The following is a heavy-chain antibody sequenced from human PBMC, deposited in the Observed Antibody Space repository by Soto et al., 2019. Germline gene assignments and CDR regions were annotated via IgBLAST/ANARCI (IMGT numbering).Heavy chain of an antibody. CDR1: GFTFSSYW. V-gene: IGHV3-74*01. CDR2: INGDGSST. CDR3: TRDVYYDFWSGYSAYYYYMDV. D-gene: IGHD3-3*01. J-gene: IGHJ6*03. Sequence: GGSLRLSCAASGFTFSSYWMHWVRQAPGKGLVWVSRINGDGSSTTHADSVRGRFTISRDNTKNTLYLQMNSLRAEDTAVYYCTRDVYYDFWSGYSAYYYYMDVWGKGTTVTVSS.